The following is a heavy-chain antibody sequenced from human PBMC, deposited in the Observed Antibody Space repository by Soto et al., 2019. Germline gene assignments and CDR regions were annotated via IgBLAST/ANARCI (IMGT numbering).Heavy chain of an antibody. CDR2: ISAYNGNT. J-gene: IGHJ3*02. CDR3: ARDRSYDFWSGYWGAFDI. D-gene: IGHD3-3*01. CDR1: GYTFTSYG. Sequence: ASVKVSCKASGYTFTSYGISWVRQAPGQGLEWMGWISAYNGNTNYAQKLQGRVTMTTDTSTSTAYMELRSLRSDDTAVYYCARDRSYDFWSGYWGAFDIWGQGTMVTV. V-gene: IGHV1-18*01.